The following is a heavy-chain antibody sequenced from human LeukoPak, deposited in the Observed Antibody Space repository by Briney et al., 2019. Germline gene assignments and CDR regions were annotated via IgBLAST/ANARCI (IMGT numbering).Heavy chain of an antibody. Sequence: GGSLRLSCAASGFTFSSYSMNWVRQAPGKGLEWVSSISSSSSYMYYADSVKGRFTISRDNAKNSLYLQMNSLRAEDTAVYYCARDKQWLVGYFDYWGQGTLVTVSS. CDR1: GFTFSSYS. V-gene: IGHV3-21*01. D-gene: IGHD6-19*01. J-gene: IGHJ4*02. CDR2: ISSSSSYM. CDR3: ARDKQWLVGYFDY.